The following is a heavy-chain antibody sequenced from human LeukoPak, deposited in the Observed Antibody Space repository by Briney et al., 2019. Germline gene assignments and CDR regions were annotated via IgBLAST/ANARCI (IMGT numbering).Heavy chain of an antibody. V-gene: IGHV1-69*04. D-gene: IGHD1-26*01. Sequence: SVKVSCKASGGTFSSYAISWVRQAPGQGLEWMGTIIPIVGIANYAQKFQGRVTLTRDTSTSTVYMVLSSLRSEDTAVYYCARDRGGVGATFLGYGMDVWGQGTTVTDSS. J-gene: IGHJ6*02. CDR3: ARDRGGVGATFLGYGMDV. CDR1: GGTFSSYA. CDR2: IIPIVGIA.